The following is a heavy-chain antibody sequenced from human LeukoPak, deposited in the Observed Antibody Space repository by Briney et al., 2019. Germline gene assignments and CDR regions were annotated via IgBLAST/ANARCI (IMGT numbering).Heavy chain of an antibody. CDR3: ARLTEQLVPSQVPA. CDR2: INHSGST. Sequence: PSETLSLTCAVYGGSFSGYYWSWIRQPPGKGLEWIGEINHSGSTNYNPSLKSRVTISVDTSKNQFSLKLSSVTAADTAVYYCARLTEQLVPSQVPAWGQGTLVTVSS. J-gene: IGHJ5*02. V-gene: IGHV4-34*01. D-gene: IGHD6-13*01. CDR1: GGSFSGYY.